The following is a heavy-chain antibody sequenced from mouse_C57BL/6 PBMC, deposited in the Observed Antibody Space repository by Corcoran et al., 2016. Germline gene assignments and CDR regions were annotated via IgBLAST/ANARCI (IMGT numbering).Heavy chain of an antibody. J-gene: IGHJ4*01. V-gene: IGHV1-18*01. CDR2: INPNNGGT. D-gene: IGHD3-2*02. CDR3: ARQLRLHAMDY. Sequence: EVQLQQSGPELVKPGASVKIPCKASGYTFTDYNMDWVKQSHGKSLEWIGDINPNNGGTIYNQKFKGKATLTVDKSSSTAYMELRSLTSEDTVVYYCARQLRLHAMDYWGQGTSVTVSS. CDR1: GYTFTDYN.